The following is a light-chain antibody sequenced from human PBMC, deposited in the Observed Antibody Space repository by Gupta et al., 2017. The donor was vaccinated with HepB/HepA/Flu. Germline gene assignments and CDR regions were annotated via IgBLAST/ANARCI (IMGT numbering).Light chain of an antibody. V-gene: IGKV3-15*01. CDR3: QQNYNGPWT. Sequence: IVMPQSPATLSVSPGERATLSCRASHSVETNLAWYQQKPGQAPSLLIYAASTRETGFPARFSGSGSGTDFTLTISSLQSEDLAVYYCQQNYNGPWTFGQGTKLEVK. J-gene: IGKJ1*01. CDR2: AAS. CDR1: HSVETN.